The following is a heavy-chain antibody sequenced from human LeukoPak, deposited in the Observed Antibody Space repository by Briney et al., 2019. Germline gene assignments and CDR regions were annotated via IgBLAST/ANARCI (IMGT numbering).Heavy chain of an antibody. V-gene: IGHV3-48*03. Sequence: PGGSLRLSCVASGLPIADFAMHWVRQAPGKGLEWVSYISSSGSTIYYADSVKGRFTISRDNAKNSLYLQMNSLRAEDTAVYYCARNKDTVMTHWGQGTLVTVSS. CDR1: GLPIADFA. D-gene: IGHD5-18*01. CDR3: ARNKDTVMTH. CDR2: ISSSGSTI. J-gene: IGHJ4*02.